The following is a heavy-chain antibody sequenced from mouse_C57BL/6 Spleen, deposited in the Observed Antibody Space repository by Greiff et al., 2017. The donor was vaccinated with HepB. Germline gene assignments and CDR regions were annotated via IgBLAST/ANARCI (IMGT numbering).Heavy chain of an antibody. CDR2: IYPGSGNT. D-gene: IGHD1-1*01. V-gene: IGHV1-66*01. J-gene: IGHJ3*01. Sequence: VQLQQSGPELVKPGASVKISCKASGYSFTSYYIHWVKQRPGQGLEWIGWIYPGSGNTKYNEKFKGKATLTADTSSSTAYMQLSSLTSEDSAVYYCARPGGRSYPFAYWGQGTLVTVSA. CDR1: GYSFTSYY. CDR3: ARPGGRSYPFAY.